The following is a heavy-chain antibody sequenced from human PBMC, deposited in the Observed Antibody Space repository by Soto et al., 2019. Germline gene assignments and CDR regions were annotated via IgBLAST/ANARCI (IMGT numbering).Heavy chain of an antibody. D-gene: IGHD2-15*01. CDR1: GFTFSDHF. V-gene: IGHV3-11*01. CDR3: ARARGLWWVGGSWRGYYRDV. Sequence: VQLVESGGGLVKPGGSLRLSCAASGFTFSDHFMSWLSQAPGKWLEWVSYISSSGNTRHYGDYVEGRFTSSRDNAKSAVYLQMDSLRAEATAIYYCARARGLWWVGGSWRGYYRDVWGKGTTVTVSS. J-gene: IGHJ6*03. CDR2: ISSSGNTR.